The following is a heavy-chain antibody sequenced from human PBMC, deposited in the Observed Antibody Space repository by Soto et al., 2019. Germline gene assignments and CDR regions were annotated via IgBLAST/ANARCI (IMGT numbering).Heavy chain of an antibody. D-gene: IGHD3-3*01. Sequence: QPGGSLRLSCAASGFTFSSYAMHWVRQAPGKGLEWVAVISYDGSNKYYAESVKGRFTISRDNSKNTLYLQMNSLRAEDTAVYYCARATLRFLEWLLSYYYYGMDVGGQGTTVTVSS. V-gene: IGHV3-30-3*01. CDR2: ISYDGSNK. CDR3: ARATLRFLEWLLSYYYYGMDV. CDR1: GFTFSSYA. J-gene: IGHJ6*02.